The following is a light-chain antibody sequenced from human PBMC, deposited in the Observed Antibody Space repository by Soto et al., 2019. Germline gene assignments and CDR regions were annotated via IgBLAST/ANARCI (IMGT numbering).Light chain of an antibody. CDR1: RSDIGAYNF. Sequence: QSVLTQPASVSGSPGQSITISCTGTRSDIGAYNFVSWYQHHPGEVPKLIIYDVNVRPSGVSNRFSGSKSGNTASLTISGLQAEDEDDYSSTSWTTSTTMIFGGGTKLTVL. CDR2: DVN. J-gene: IGLJ2*01. V-gene: IGLV2-14*03. CDR3: TSWTTSTTMI.